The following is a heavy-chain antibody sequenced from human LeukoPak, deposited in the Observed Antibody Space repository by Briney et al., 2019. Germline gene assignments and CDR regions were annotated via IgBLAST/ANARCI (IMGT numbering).Heavy chain of an antibody. CDR1: GGSISSTNW. CDR3: SRESGAFSPFGY. Sequence: SGTLSLTCGVSGGSISSTNWWSWVRQPPGQGLEWIGEISLSGVTNYNPSLKSRVTMSLDRSKNHLSLTLTSMTAADTAVYYCSRESGAFSPFGYWGQGTLVTVSS. D-gene: IGHD1-26*01. V-gene: IGHV4-4*02. CDR2: ISLSGVT. J-gene: IGHJ4*02.